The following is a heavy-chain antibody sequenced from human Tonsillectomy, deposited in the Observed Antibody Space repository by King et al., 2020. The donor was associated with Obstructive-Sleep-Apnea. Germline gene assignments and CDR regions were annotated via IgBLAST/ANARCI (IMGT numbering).Heavy chain of an antibody. Sequence: VQLVESGGGLVQPGGSLRLSCAASGFTFSSDSMNWVRQAPGKGLEWGSYISSSSSTIYYADSVKGRFTISRDNAKNSLYLQMNSLRAEDTAVYYCARDWGYYDSSGYYSGVEDYWGQGTLVTVSS. CDR3: ARDWGYYDSSGYYSGVEDY. CDR1: GFTFSSDS. D-gene: IGHD3-22*01. J-gene: IGHJ4*02. V-gene: IGHV3-48*04. CDR2: ISSSSSTI.